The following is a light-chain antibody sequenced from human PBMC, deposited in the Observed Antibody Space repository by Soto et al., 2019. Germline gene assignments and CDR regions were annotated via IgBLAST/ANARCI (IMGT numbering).Light chain of an antibody. Sequence: EIVLTQSPATLSLSPGERATLSCRASQSVSSYLAWYQQKPGQAPRLLIYDASNRATGIPARFSGSGSGTDFTVPISSLEPEDFAVYYCQQRSNWITFGGGTKVEIK. V-gene: IGKV3-11*01. CDR3: QQRSNWIT. CDR1: QSVSSY. J-gene: IGKJ4*01. CDR2: DAS.